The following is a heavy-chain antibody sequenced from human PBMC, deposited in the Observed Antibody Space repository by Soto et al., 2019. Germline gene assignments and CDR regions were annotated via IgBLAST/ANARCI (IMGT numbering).Heavy chain of an antibody. V-gene: IGHV3-21*01. CDR2: IPSSTSYI. CDR1: GFTFSTYN. J-gene: IGHJ5*02. CDR3: AGDFGVILRFGES. Sequence: DVQLVESGGGLVKPGGSLRLSCEASGFTFSTYNMNWVRQAPGKGLEWVSSIPSSTSYIFYADSVKGRFTISRDNAKNSLYLQMNSLRAEDTAVYYCAGDFGVILRFGESWGQGTLVTVSS. D-gene: IGHD3-10*01.